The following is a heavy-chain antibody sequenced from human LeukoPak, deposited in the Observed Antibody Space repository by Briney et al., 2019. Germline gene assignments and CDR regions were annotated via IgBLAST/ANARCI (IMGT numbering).Heavy chain of an antibody. J-gene: IGHJ4*02. CDR3: ATFMTTVTTGLGY. CDR2: INPNSGGT. Sequence: ASVTVSCKASGYTFTGYYMHWVRQAPGQGLEWMGWINPNSGGTNYAQKFQGRVTMTRDTSISTAYMELSRLRSDDTAVYYCATFMTTVTTGLGYWGQGTLVTVSS. V-gene: IGHV1-2*02. D-gene: IGHD4-17*01. CDR1: GYTFTGYY.